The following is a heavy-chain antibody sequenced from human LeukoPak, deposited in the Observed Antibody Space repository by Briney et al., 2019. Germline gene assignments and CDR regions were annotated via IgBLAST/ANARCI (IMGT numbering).Heavy chain of an antibody. CDR1: GFTFSSYG. D-gene: IGHD6-19*01. CDR3: ARDNSGWSSHVDY. Sequence: HPGGSLRLSCAASGFTFSSYGMHWVRQAPGKGLEWVAVISYDGSNKFYADSVKGRFTISRDNSKNTLYLQMNSLRVEDTNVYHCARDNSGWSSHVDYWGQGTLVTVSS. V-gene: IGHV3-30*03. CDR2: ISYDGSNK. J-gene: IGHJ4*02.